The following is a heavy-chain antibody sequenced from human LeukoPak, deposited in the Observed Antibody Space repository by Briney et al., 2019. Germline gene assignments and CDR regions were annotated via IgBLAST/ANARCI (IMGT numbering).Heavy chain of an antibody. Sequence: ASVKVXCKXSGYXFTSHDINGVRQATGQGLEWMGRRNPNSGNTGYAQEFPGRVTMTRNTSISTAYMELSSLRSEDTAVYYCARGRGDYDILTGYPYYYYYYMDVWGKGTTVTVSS. CDR1: GYXFTSHD. D-gene: IGHD3-9*01. CDR3: ARGRGDYDILTGYPYYYYYYMDV. V-gene: IGHV1-8*01. J-gene: IGHJ6*03. CDR2: RNPNSGNT.